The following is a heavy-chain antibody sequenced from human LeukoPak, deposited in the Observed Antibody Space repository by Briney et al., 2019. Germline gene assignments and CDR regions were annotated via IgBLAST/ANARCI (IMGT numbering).Heavy chain of an antibody. D-gene: IGHD6-19*01. J-gene: IGHJ4*02. V-gene: IGHV4-30-2*01. CDR3: ARWDDSAWGFGN. CDR1: GGSISSGGYY. Sequence: SQTLSLTCTVSGGSISSGGYYWSWIRQPPGKGLEWIGYIYHSGSTYYNPSLKSRVTISVDRSKNQFSLKLSSVTAADTAVYYCARWDDSAWGFGNWGPGTLVTVSS. CDR2: IYHSGST.